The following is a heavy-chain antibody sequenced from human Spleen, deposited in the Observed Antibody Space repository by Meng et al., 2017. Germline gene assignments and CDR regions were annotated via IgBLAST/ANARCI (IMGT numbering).Heavy chain of an antibody. D-gene: IGHD3-9*01. V-gene: IGHV1-69*13. J-gene: IGHJ4*02. CDR2: IIPIFGTA. CDR1: GGTFSSYA. Sequence: SVKVSCKASGGTFSSYAISWVRQAPGQGLEWMGGIIPIFGTANYAQKFQGRVTITADESTSTAYMELSSLRSEDTAVYYCARGTVLRYFDWLLTIDYWGQGTLVTVSS. CDR3: ARGTVLRYFDWLLTIDY.